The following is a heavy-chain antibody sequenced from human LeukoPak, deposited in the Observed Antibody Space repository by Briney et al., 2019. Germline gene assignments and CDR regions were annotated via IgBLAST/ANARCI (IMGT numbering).Heavy chain of an antibody. J-gene: IGHJ4*02. CDR2: ITSDGSST. Sequence: GGSLRLSCAASGFTFNNYWMQWVRQAPGKGLVWVSRITSDGSSTRYADSVKGRFTISRDNSKNTLYLQMNSLRAEDTAVYYCAREKDANFDYWGQGTLVTVSS. CDR3: AREKDANFDY. V-gene: IGHV3-74*01. CDR1: GFTFNNYW.